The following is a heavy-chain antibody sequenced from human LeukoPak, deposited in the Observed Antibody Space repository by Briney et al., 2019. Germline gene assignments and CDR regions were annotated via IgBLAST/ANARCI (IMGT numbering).Heavy chain of an antibody. V-gene: IGHV1-18*01. J-gene: IGHJ3*02. D-gene: IGHD3-22*01. CDR2: ISAYNGNT. CDR1: GYTFTSYG. Sequence: ASVTVSCTASGYTFTSYGISWVRQAPGQGLEWMGWISAYNGNTNYAQKLQGRVTMTTDTSTSTAYMELRSLRSDDTAVYYCATYYYDSSGYYPDAFDIWGQGTMVTVSS. CDR3: ATYYYDSSGYYPDAFDI.